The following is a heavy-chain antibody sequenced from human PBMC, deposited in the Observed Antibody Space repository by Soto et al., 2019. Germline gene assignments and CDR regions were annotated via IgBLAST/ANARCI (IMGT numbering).Heavy chain of an antibody. CDR3: ARLYSSGCRRSYSDS. D-gene: IGHD6-19*01. Sequence: ASVKVSCKASGYTFTRFGISWVRQAPGQGLEWMGWISAFNGATNNAQKFQGRITMTTDTPTSTAYMELRSVRSDDTAVYYSARLYSSGCRRSYSDSWGQGTLVTVSS. V-gene: IGHV1-18*01. J-gene: IGHJ4*02. CDR2: ISAFNGAT. CDR1: GYTFTRFG.